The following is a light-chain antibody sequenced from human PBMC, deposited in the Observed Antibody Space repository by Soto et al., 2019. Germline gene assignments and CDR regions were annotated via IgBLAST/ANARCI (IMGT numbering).Light chain of an antibody. CDR2: DDN. CDR3: GSWDSSLSAYV. CDR1: SSNIGGNS. J-gene: IGLJ1*01. Sequence: QSVMTQPPSVSAAPGQKVTISCSGSSSNIGGNSVSWNQQLPGTAPKLLIYDDNKRPSGIPDRFSGSKSGTSATLGITGFQTGDEADYYCGSWDSSLSAYVFGTGTQLTVL. V-gene: IGLV1-51*01.